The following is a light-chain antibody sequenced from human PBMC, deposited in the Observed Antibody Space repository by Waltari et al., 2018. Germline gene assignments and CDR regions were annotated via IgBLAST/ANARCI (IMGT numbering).Light chain of an antibody. V-gene: IGKV1-6*01. Sequence: AIQMTQSPSSLSASVGDRVTITCRASQGIRYDLGWYQQKPGQAPKLLIYAASSLQSGVPARFRGSGSGADFTLTISSLQPEDFATYFCLQDYNYPWTFGQGTKVEIK. CDR2: AAS. J-gene: IGKJ1*01. CDR3: LQDYNYPWT. CDR1: QGIRYD.